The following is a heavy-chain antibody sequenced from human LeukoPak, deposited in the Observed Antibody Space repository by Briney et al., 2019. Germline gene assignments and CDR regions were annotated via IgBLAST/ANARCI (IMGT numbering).Heavy chain of an antibody. CDR3: ASCASVSCYPVYYYYGMDV. D-gene: IGHD2-2*01. J-gene: IGHJ6*02. CDR1: GFTFSSYE. CDR2: IRSSGSSI. V-gene: IGHV3-48*03. Sequence: GGSLRLSCAASGFTFSSYEMNWVRQAPGKGLEWVSYIRSSGSSIYYAESVEGRFTISRDIAKNSLYLQMNSLRAEDTAVYYCASCASVSCYPVYYYYGMDVWGQGTTVTVSS.